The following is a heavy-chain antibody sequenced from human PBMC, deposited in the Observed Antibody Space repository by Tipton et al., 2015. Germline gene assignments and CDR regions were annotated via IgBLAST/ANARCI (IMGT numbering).Heavy chain of an antibody. D-gene: IGHD3-9*01. Sequence: QSGPEVKKPGSSVKVSCKASGGTFSSCAISWVRQAPGQGLEWMGGIIPIFGAANYAQKLQGRVTITADKSTSTAYLELSSLRSEDTAVCYCGRGLYRLCDILTRAHGYGMDGWGQGTTVTVSS. J-gene: IGHJ6*02. V-gene: IGHV1-69*06. CDR3: GRGLYRLCDILTRAHGYGMDG. CDR2: IIPIFGAA. CDR1: GGTFSSCA.